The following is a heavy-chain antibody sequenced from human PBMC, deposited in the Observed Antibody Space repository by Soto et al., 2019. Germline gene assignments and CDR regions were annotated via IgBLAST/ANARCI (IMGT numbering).Heavy chain of an antibody. CDR3: ARAIGPILFAY. V-gene: IGHV3-13*04. D-gene: IGHD3-3*01. CDR1: GFTFGIYD. J-gene: IGHJ4*02. CDR2: IGTTGDT. Sequence: GSLQLACSASGFTFGIYDMHWVRQGTGKGLEWVSAIGTTGDTYYAGSVKGRFTISRENAKNSLYLQMNGLRAGDTAIYLCARAIGPILFAYWGQGTRVTVSS.